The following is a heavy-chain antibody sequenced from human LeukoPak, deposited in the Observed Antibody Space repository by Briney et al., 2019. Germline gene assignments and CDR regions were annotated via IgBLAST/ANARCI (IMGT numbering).Heavy chain of an antibody. V-gene: IGHV4-59*01. Sequence: SETLSLTCTVSGGSLSSYYWSWMRQPPGKGLEWIGYIYYSGSTNYNPSLKSRVTISVDTSKNQFSLKLSSVTAADTAVYYCARDSEGEPFDPWGQGTLVTVSS. CDR1: GGSLSSYY. D-gene: IGHD1-14*01. J-gene: IGHJ5*02. CDR3: ARDSEGEPFDP. CDR2: IYYSGST.